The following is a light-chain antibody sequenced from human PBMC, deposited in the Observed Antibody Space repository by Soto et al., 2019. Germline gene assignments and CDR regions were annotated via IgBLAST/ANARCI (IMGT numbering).Light chain of an antibody. Sequence: EIVMTQSPATLSVSPGERATLSCRASQSVSSNLAWYQQKPGQAPRLLLYGASTRATGIPARVSGSGSGTEFTLTISSLESEDFAVYCCQQYNNWLGTFGQGTKVESK. CDR2: GAS. J-gene: IGKJ1*01. V-gene: IGKV3-15*01. CDR1: QSVSSN. CDR3: QQYNNWLGT.